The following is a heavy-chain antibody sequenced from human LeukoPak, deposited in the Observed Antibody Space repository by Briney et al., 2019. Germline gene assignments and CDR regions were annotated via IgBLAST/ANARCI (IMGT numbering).Heavy chain of an antibody. CDR3: ARGVPFKLGELSS. V-gene: IGHV4-34*01. CDR2: INHSGST. Sequence: PSETLSLTCAVYGGSFSGYYWSWIRQPPGKGLEWIGEINHSGSTNHNPSLKSRVTISVDTSKNQFSLKLSSVTAADTAVYYCARGVPFKLGELSSWGQGTLVTVSS. J-gene: IGHJ5*02. D-gene: IGHD3-16*02. CDR1: GGSFSGYY.